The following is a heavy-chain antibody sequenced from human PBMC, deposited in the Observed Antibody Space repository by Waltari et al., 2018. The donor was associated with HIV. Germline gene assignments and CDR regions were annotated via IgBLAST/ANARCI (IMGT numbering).Heavy chain of an antibody. CDR3: AHRVGVIGRTPVRAFDV. Sequence: QITLKESGPSLVKPTQPLTLTCTFSGFSLSASGMGVGWIRQPPGKALEWLALIYFNDDKRYKPSLKSRLTITKDTSKNQVVLTMTNMDPVDTATYYCAHRVGVIGRTPVRAFDVWGQGSVVTVSS. CDR2: IYFNDDK. CDR1: GFSLSASGMG. V-gene: IGHV2-5*01. D-gene: IGHD4-4*01. J-gene: IGHJ3*01.